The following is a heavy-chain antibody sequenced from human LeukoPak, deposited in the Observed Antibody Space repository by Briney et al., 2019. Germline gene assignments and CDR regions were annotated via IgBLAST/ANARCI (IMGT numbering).Heavy chain of an antibody. CDR3: ASGITVFGVVITYYYYYMDV. CDR2: ISGSGGST. D-gene: IGHD3-3*01. Sequence: AGGSLRLSCAASGFTFSSSAMSWVRQAPGKGLEWVSAISGSGGSTYYADSVKGRFTISRDNSKNTLYLQVNSLRVEDTAVYYCASGITVFGVVITYYYYYMDVWGKGTTVSVSS. J-gene: IGHJ6*03. V-gene: IGHV3-23*01. CDR1: GFTFSSSA.